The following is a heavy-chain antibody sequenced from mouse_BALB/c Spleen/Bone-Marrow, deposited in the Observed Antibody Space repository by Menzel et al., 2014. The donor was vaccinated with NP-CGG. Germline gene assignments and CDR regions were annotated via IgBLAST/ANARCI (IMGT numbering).Heavy chain of an antibody. CDR1: GFTFSSYT. V-gene: IGHV5-6-4*01. D-gene: IGHD2-3*01. J-gene: IGHJ4*01. CDR2: ITSVGVYT. CDR3: TRDLYDGYSYYAMDY. Sequence: DVQLVESGGGLVKPGGSLKPSCAASGFTFSSYTMSWVRQTPEKRLEWVATITSVGVYTYYPDSVKGRFTISRDNAKNTLYLQMSSLKSEDTAMYYCTRDLYDGYSYYAMDYWGQGTSVTVSS.